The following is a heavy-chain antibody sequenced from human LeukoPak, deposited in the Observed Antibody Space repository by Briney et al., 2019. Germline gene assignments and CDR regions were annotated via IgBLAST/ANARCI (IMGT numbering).Heavy chain of an antibody. J-gene: IGHJ3*02. CDR3: TRGPYSYDSSGAFDI. V-gene: IGHV4-61*02. CDR2: ISSSGST. CDR1: GDSISSGDYY. D-gene: IGHD3-22*01. Sequence: SETLPLTCTVSGDSISSGDYYWSWIRQPAGKGLEWIGRISSSGSTNYNPSLKSRVTISVDTSKNQFSLKLSSVTAADTAVYFCTRGPYSYDSSGAFDIWGQGTMVTVSS.